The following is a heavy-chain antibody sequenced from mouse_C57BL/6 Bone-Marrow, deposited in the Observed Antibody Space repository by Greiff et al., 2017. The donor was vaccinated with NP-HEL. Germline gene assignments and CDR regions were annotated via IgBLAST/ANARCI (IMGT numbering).Heavy chain of an antibody. CDR1: GYSITRGYA. CDR2: INYRGST. V-gene: IGHV3-1*01. D-gene: IGHD1-1*01. CDR3: AREGSSYDWYFDV. Sequence: EVKLVESGPGMANPSQSLSLPCTVTGYSITRGYASHWLRHFPGNKLEWMGSINYRGSTTYNPSLNSRISLTHDKSKNHLFLKLNSVTTEDTATYYCAREGSSYDWYFDVWGTGTTVTVSS. J-gene: IGHJ1*03.